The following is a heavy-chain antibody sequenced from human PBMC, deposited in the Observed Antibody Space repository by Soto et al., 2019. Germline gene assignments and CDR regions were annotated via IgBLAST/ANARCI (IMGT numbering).Heavy chain of an antibody. CDR3: ARDLPPYIAVAGQDYYYYGMDV. CDR2: ISGSGGST. D-gene: IGHD6-19*01. CDR1: GFTFSSYA. V-gene: IGHV3-23*01. Sequence: GGSLRLSCAASGFTFSSYAMSWVRQAPGKGLEWVSAISGSGGSTYYADSVKGRFTISRDNAKNTLYLQMNSLRAEDTAVYYCARDLPPYIAVAGQDYYYYGMDVWGQGTTVTVSS. J-gene: IGHJ6*02.